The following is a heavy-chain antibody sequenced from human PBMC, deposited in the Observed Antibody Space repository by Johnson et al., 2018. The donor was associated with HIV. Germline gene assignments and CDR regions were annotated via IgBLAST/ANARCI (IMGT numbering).Heavy chain of an antibody. CDR3: ASDANRRLRPMTDDIDDAFDI. D-gene: IGHD4-17*01. CDR1: GFTFSSYA. J-gene: IGHJ3*02. V-gene: IGHV3-30*14. Sequence: QVQLVESGGGLVQPGGSLRLSCAASGFTFSSYAMHWVRLAPGKGLEWVAVILYDGSDKYYADSVKGRFTISRDNSKNTLYLQMNSLRAEDTAVYYCASDANRRLRPMTDDIDDAFDICGQGTMVTVSS. CDR2: ILYDGSDK.